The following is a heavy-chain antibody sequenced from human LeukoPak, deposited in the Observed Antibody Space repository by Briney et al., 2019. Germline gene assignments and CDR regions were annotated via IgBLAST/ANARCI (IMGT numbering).Heavy chain of an antibody. CDR1: GYTFTGCY. J-gene: IGHJ4*02. CDR3: ARGGTWMATINY. D-gene: IGHD5-24*01. CDR2: MNPNSGNT. V-gene: IGHV1-8*02. Sequence: GASVKVSCKASGYTFTGCYMHWVRQAPGQGLEWMGWMNPNSGNTGYAQKFQGRLTMTRNTSISTAYMELSSLRSEDTAVYYCARGGTWMATINYWGQGTLVTVSS.